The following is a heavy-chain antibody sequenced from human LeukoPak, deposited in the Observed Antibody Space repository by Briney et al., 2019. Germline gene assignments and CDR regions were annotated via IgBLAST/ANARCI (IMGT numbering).Heavy chain of an antibody. V-gene: IGHV3-53*05. D-gene: IGHD6-19*01. CDR3: ATGYSSGWYDY. J-gene: IGHJ4*02. Sequence: GGSLRLSCAVSGFSVSSTYMTWVRQAPGKGLEWVSNTYRGGGTNYADSVKGRFTISRDNSKNTLYLQMNSLRAEDTAVYYCATGYSSGWYDYWGQGTLVTVSS. CDR2: TYRGGGT. CDR1: GFSVSSTY.